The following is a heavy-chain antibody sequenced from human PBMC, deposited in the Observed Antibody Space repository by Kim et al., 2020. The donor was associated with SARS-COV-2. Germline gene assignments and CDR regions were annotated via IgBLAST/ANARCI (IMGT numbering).Heavy chain of an antibody. CDR2: ISASDGST. V-gene: IGHV3-23*01. J-gene: IGHJ4*02. CDR3: AKDRKGFRDYFDY. Sequence: GGSLRLSCAASGFTFNSYDMNWVRQAPGKGLEWVSTISASDGSTYYADSVKGRFIISRDNSKNTLYLQLSSLRVEDTAVYYCAKDRKGFRDYFDYWGQGTLVTVSS. CDR1: GFTFNSYD.